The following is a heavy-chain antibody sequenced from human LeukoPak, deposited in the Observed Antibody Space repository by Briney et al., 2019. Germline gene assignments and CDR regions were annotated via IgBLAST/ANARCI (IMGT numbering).Heavy chain of an antibody. CDR2: INHSGST. J-gene: IGHJ6*03. CDR1: GGSFSGYY. V-gene: IGHV4-34*01. CDR3: ARCLLWFGVPYYMDV. D-gene: IGHD3-10*01. Sequence: SETLSLTCAVYGGSFSGYYWSWIRQPPGKGLEWIGEINHSGSTNYNPSLKSRVTISVDTSKNQFSLKLSSVTAADTAVYYCARCLLWFGVPYYMDVWGKGTTVTVSS.